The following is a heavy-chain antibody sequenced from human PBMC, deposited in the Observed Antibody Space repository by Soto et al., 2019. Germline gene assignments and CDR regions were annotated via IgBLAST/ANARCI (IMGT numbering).Heavy chain of an antibody. Sequence: ASVKVSCKASGYTFTIYAMHWVRQAPGQRLEWMGWINAGNGNTKYSQKFQGRVTITRDTSASTAYMELSSLRSEDTAVYYCASGIFGGVGADYGMDVWGQGTTVTVSS. CDR3: ASGIFGGVGADYGMDV. D-gene: IGHD3-3*01. J-gene: IGHJ6*02. CDR2: INAGNGNT. CDR1: GYTFTIYA. V-gene: IGHV1-3*01.